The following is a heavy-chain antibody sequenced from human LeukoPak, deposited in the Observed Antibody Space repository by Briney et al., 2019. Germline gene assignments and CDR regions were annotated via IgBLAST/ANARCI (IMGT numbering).Heavy chain of an antibody. CDR2: IYFSGST. CDR1: GGSISTYY. J-gene: IGHJ4*02. CDR3: ALLSGGEEAY. V-gene: IGHV4-59*12. D-gene: IGHD3-10*01. Sequence: SETLSLTCTVPGGSISTYYWSWIRQSPGKGLEWIGYIYFSGSTSYNPSLKSRVTISIDTSKNQFSLDLSSVTAADTAVYYCALLSGGEEAYWGQGTLVTVSS.